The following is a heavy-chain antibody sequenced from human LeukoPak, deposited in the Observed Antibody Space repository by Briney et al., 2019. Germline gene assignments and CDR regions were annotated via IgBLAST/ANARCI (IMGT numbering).Heavy chain of an antibody. D-gene: IGHD3-22*01. CDR3: ARGNYYDSSGPIDY. J-gene: IGHJ4*02. CDR2: IYYSGST. CDR1: GGSVSRGSYY. Sequence: SETLSLTCTVSGGSVSRGSYYWSWIRQPPGKGLEWIGYIYYSGSTNYNPSLKSRVTISVDTSKNQFSLKLSSVTAADTAVYYCARGNYYDSSGPIDYWGQGTLVTVSS. V-gene: IGHV4-61*01.